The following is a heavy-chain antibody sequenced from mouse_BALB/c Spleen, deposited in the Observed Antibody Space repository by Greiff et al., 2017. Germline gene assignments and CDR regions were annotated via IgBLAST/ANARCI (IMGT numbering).Heavy chain of an antibody. J-gene: IGHJ3*01. CDR1: GFSLTSYD. V-gene: IGHV2-9-2*01. D-gene: IGHD2-1*01. CDR3: VREYYGNYGFAY. CDR2: IWTGGGT. Sequence: QVQLKESGPGLVAPSQSLSITCTVSGFSLTSYDISWILQPPGKGLEWLGVIWTGGGTNYNSAFMSRLSISKDNSKSQVFLKMNSLQTDDTAIYYCVREYYGNYGFAYWGQGTLVTVSA.